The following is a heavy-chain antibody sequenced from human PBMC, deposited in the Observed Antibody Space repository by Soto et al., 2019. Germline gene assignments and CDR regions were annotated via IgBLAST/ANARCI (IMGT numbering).Heavy chain of an antibody. CDR3: ATLEVRGVITTVFDY. V-gene: IGHV4-61*01. CDR2: IYYSGST. CDR1: GGSVSSGSYY. D-gene: IGHD3-10*01. J-gene: IGHJ4*02. Sequence: SETLSLTCTVSGGSVSSGSYYWSWIRQPPGKGLEWIGYIYYSGSTNYNPSLKSRVTISVDTSKNQFSLKLSSVTAADTAVYYCATLEVRGVITTVFDYWGQGTLVTVSS.